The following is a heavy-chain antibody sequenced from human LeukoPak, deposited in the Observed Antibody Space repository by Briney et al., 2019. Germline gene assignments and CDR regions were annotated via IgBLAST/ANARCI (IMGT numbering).Heavy chain of an antibody. CDR2: IGGDGVSR. CDR3: AKRVGGTPDN. Sequence: GGSLRLSCAASGFTFKTYSMMWVRQAPGKGLEWVSAIGGDGVSRDYSDSVKGLFTISRDNSKNTLYLQMNSLRVEDTALYFCAKRVGGTPDNWGLGTLVTVPS. V-gene: IGHV3-23*01. CDR1: GFTFKTYS. J-gene: IGHJ4*02. D-gene: IGHD1-26*01.